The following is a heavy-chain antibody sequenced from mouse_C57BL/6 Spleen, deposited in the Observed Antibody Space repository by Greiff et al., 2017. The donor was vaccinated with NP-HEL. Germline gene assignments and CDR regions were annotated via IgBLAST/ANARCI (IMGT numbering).Heavy chain of an antibody. CDR3: AKGNYPYYYGSSDWYFDV. V-gene: IGHV5-17*01. D-gene: IGHD1-1*01. Sequence: EVKLVESGGGLVKPGGSLKLSCAASGFTFSDYGMHWVRQAPEKGLEWVAYISSCSSTTYYADTVKGRFTISRDNAKNTLFLQMTRRRSEDTAMYYCAKGNYPYYYGSSDWYFDVWGTGTTVTVSS. CDR2: ISSCSSTT. CDR1: GFTFSDYG. J-gene: IGHJ1*03.